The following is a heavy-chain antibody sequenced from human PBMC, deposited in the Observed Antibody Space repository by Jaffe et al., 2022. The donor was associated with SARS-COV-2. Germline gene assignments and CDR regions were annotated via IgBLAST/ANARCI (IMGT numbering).Heavy chain of an antibody. J-gene: IGHJ6*02. V-gene: IGHV3-30*18. Sequence: QVQLVESGGGVVQPGRSLRLSCAASGFTFSSYGMHWVRQAPGKGLEWVAVISYDGSNKYYADSVKGRFTISRDNSKNTLYLQMNSLRAEDTAVYYCAKDLAAPSDYYYGMDVWGQGTTVTVSS. D-gene: IGHD6-6*01. CDR1: GFTFSSYG. CDR2: ISYDGSNK. CDR3: AKDLAAPSDYYYGMDV.